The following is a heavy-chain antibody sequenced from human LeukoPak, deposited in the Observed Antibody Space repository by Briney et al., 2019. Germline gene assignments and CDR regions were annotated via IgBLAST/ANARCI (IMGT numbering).Heavy chain of an antibody. J-gene: IGHJ6*04. CDR1: GFTFSSYG. D-gene: IGHD3-10*02. V-gene: IGHV3-23*01. CDR3: AELGITMIGGV. Sequence: GGTLRLSCAASGFTFSSYGMSWVRQAPGKGLEWVSAISGSGGSTYYADSVKGRFTISRDNSKNTLYLQMNSLRAEDTAVYYCAELGITMIGGVWGKGTTATISS. CDR2: ISGSGGST.